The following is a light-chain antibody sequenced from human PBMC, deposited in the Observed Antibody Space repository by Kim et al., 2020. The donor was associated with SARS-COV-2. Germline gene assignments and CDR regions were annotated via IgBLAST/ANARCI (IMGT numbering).Light chain of an antibody. J-gene: IGLJ3*02. CDR2: GNS. CDR1: SSDTGAGYD. Sequence: RVTSSCTGSSSDTGAGYDVHWYQPLPGTAPKLLFYGNSNRPSGVPDRFSGSKSGTSASLAITGLQAEDEADYYCQSYDSSLSGSRVFGGGTQLTVL. V-gene: IGLV1-40*01. CDR3: QSYDSSLSGSRV.